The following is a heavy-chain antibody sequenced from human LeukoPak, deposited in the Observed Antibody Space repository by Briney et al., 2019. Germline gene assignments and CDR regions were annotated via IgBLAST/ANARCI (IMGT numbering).Heavy chain of an antibody. CDR3: ARGWEFYDSNGYVFDI. CDR1: GGSISSGSYY. J-gene: IGHJ3*02. CDR2: RLFTGSA. D-gene: IGHD3-22*01. Sequence: SQTLSLTCTVSGGSISSGSYYWSWIRQSPGKGLEWIGSRLFTGSASYNSSLRSRATISMGTSKNQFSLKLTSVTAADTAVYYCARGWEFYDSNGYVFDIWGQGKMVSVAS. V-gene: IGHV4-61*01.